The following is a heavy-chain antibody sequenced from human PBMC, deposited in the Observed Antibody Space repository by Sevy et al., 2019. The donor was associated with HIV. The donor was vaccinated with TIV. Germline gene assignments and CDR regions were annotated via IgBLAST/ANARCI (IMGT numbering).Heavy chain of an antibody. D-gene: IGHD2-15*01. V-gene: IGHV3-7*04. J-gene: IGHJ4*02. CDR3: ARGNGGSFDY. CDR1: GFSFSNYW. Sequence: GGSLRLSCAASGFSFSNYWMHWVRQAPGKGLEWVANIKQDESEKYYVASVKGRFTISRDNAKNSLYLQMNSLRPEDTAVYYCARGNGGSFDYWGQGTLVTVSS. CDR2: IKQDESEK.